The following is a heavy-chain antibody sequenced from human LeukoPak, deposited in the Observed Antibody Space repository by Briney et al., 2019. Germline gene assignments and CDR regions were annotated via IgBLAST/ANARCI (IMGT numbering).Heavy chain of an antibody. D-gene: IGHD6-19*01. J-gene: IGHJ5*02. V-gene: IGHV3-64*01. CDR3: ARTEQWLATGGWYWFDP. CDR2: ISSNGGST. Sequence: PGGSLRLSCAASGFTFSSYAMHWVRQAPGKGLEYVSAISSNGGSTYYASSVKGRFTISRDNSKNTLYLQMGSVREEDMAVYYCARTEQWLATGGWYWFDPWGQGTLVTVSS. CDR1: GFTFSSYA.